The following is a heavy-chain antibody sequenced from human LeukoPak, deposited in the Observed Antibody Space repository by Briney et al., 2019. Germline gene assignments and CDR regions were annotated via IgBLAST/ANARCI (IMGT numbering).Heavy chain of an antibody. Sequence: ASVKLSCKASGYTFTRSGISWVRQAPGQGLEWIGWISAYNGNTNYAQKLQGRVTMTTDTSTSTAYMELRCLRSDDTAVYYCARAPVAWFWGIDVWGQGTTVTVSS. CDR3: ARAPVAWFWGIDV. CDR2: ISAYNGNT. V-gene: IGHV1-18*01. J-gene: IGHJ6*02. D-gene: IGHD3-10*01. CDR1: GYTFTRSG.